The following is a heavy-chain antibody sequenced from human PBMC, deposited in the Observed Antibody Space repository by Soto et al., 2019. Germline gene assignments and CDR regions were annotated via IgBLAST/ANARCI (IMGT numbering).Heavy chain of an antibody. J-gene: IGHJ4*02. CDR1: GYTFTDYW. CDR2: IYAGGSDS. V-gene: IGHV5-51*01. CDR3: ARQHPLDSSAWYN. D-gene: IGHD6-19*01. Sequence: GESLKISCKGSGYTFTDYWIGWVRQVPGKGLEWMGTIYAGGSDSRYSPSFEGQVTMSVDRSISTAYLHWSSLKASDTAMYYCARQHPLDSSAWYNWGQGTLVTVSS.